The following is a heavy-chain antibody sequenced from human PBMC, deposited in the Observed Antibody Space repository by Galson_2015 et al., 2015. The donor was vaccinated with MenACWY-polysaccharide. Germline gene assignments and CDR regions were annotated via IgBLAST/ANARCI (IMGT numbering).Heavy chain of an antibody. V-gene: IGHV3-23*01. CDR1: GFSFSGYA. CDR2: ISRSGACT. Sequence: SLRLSCAASGFSFSGYAMSWVRQAPGKGLEWVSAISRSGACTYYADSMKGRFTISRDNSKNTLYLQMNSLRAEDTAVYYCARGRHIIAVYRLSWFDSWGQGTLVTVSS. J-gene: IGHJ5*01. D-gene: IGHD6-19*01. CDR3: ARGRHIIAVYRLSWFDS.